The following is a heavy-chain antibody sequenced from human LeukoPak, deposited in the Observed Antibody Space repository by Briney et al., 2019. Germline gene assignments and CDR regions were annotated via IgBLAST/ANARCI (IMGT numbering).Heavy chain of an antibody. CDR1: GGSINYYY. D-gene: IGHD2-15*01. CDR3: ARALGYCSGGSCTRGYNWFDP. V-gene: IGHV4-59*01. CDR2: IYYSGGT. J-gene: IGHJ5*02. Sequence: ASETLSLTCTVSGGSINYYYWMWIRQPPGKGLEWIGYIYYSGGTHYNPSLKSRVTMLVDTSKNQFSLKLTAVTAADTAVYYCARALGYCSGGSCTRGYNWFDPWGQGTLVTVPS.